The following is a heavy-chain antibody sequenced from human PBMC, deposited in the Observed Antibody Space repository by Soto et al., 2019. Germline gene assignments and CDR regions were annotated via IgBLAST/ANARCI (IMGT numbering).Heavy chain of an antibody. D-gene: IGHD2-2*01. CDR3: SVDFAVPAAIGTDYYLYYGLEV. CDR2: ISYSGSN. J-gene: IGHJ6*01. CDR1: GGSFSDYY. V-gene: IGHV4-59*01. Sequence: SQTLSLTCTVSGGSFSDYYWTWIRQPPGKALEWIRDISYSGSNKYRPSLKSRITISVDTSKNQFSLKLRYVTAADTAVYYCSVDFAVPAAIGTDYYLYYGLEVCGRGTTVTVCS.